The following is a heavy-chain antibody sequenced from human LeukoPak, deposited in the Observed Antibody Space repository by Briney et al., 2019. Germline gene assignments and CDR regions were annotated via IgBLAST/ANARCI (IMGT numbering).Heavy chain of an antibody. CDR3: ARGNWNDEY. CDR2: INHSGST. Sequence: GSLRLSCAASGFTFSSYWMSWVRQAPGKGLEWIGEINHSGSTNYNPSLKSRVTISVDTSKNQFSLKLSSVTAADTAVYYCARGNWNDEYWGQGTLVTVSS. V-gene: IGHV4-34*01. CDR1: GFTFSSYW. J-gene: IGHJ4*02. D-gene: IGHD1-1*01.